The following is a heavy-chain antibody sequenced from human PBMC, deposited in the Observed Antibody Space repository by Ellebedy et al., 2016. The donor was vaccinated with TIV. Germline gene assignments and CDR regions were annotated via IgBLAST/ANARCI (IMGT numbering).Heavy chain of an antibody. D-gene: IGHD3-10*01. CDR3: TTDVVRGVEVVVDY. J-gene: IGHJ4*02. Sequence: GESLKISXAASGFTFSNAWMSWVRQAPGKGLEWVGRIKSKTDGGTTDYAAPVKGRFTISRDDSKNTLYLQMNSLKTEDTAVYYCTTDVVRGVEVVVDYWGQGTLVTVSS. CDR1: GFTFSNAW. CDR2: IKSKTDGGTT. V-gene: IGHV3-15*01.